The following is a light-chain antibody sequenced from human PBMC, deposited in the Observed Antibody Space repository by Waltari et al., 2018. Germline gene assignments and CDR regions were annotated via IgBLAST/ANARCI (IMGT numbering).Light chain of an antibody. J-gene: IGKJ3*01. CDR1: QSISSW. V-gene: IGKV1-5*03. CDR2: KAS. CDR3: QQYNNYPFT. Sequence: SVGDRVTITCRASQSISSWFAWYQQKPGKAPKLLIYKASSLESGVPSSLSGSGSGTEFTLTISSLQPDDFATYYCQQYNNYPFTFGPGTKVDIK.